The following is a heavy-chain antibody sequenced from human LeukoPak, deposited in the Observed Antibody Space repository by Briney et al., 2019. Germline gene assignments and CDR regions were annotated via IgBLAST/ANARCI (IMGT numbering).Heavy chain of an antibody. J-gene: IGHJ4*02. Sequence: PSETLSLTCTVSGGSISSYYWSWIRQPAGKGLEWIGRIYTSGSTNYNPSLKSRVTISVDTSKNQFSLKLSSVTAADTAVYYCARGGGWLKGGNFDYWGQGTLVTVSS. CDR2: IYTSGST. D-gene: IGHD6-19*01. CDR1: GGSISSYY. CDR3: ARGGGWLKGGNFDY. V-gene: IGHV4-4*07.